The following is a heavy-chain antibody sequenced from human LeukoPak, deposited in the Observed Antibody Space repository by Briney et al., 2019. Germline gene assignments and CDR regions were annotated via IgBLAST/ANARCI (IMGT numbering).Heavy chain of an antibody. V-gene: IGHV4-34*01. D-gene: IGHD2-2*01. CDR3: ARGRGYCSSTSCYPYFDY. CDR2: INHSGST. J-gene: IGHJ4*02. Sequence: SETPSLTCAVYGGSFSGYYWSWIRQPPGKGLEWIGEINHSGSTNYNPSLKSRVTISVDTSKNQFSLKLSSVTAADTAVYYCARGRGYCSSTSCYPYFDYWGQGTLVTVSS. CDR1: GGSFSGYY.